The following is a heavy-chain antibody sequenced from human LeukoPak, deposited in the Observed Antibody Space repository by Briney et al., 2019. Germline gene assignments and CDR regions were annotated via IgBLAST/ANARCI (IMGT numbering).Heavy chain of an antibody. CDR2: IYYSGSS. CDR1: GGSISSYY. Sequence: PSETLSLTCTVSGGSISSYYWNWIRQSPGEGLEWIGYIYYSGSSNYNPSLNSRVTISVDTSKNQFSLKLNSVTAADTAVYYCARGDSSWPYYFDYWGRGTLVTVSS. V-gene: IGHV4-59*01. J-gene: IGHJ4*02. D-gene: IGHD6-13*01. CDR3: ARGDSSWPYYFDY.